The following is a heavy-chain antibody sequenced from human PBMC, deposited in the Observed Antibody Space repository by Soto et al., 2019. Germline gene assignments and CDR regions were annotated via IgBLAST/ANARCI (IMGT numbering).Heavy chain of an antibody. CDR3: ARINGGSPDF. CDR2: IYLSGTT. CDR1: GGSMNAHF. J-gene: IGHJ4*02. V-gene: IGHV4-4*07. Sequence: PSETLSLTCTVSGGSMNAHFWSWIRQSAGKGLDWIGHIYLSGTTMYNPSLKSRVTMSVDPPKNQLSLKLTSVTAADTAVYYCARINGGSPDFWGQGTLVTVSS. D-gene: IGHD2-15*01.